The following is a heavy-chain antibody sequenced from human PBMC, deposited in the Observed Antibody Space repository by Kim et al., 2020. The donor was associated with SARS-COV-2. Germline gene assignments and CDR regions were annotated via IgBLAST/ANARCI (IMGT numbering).Heavy chain of an antibody. CDR2: INHSGST. CDR3: ARVTYYYGSGSYDAFDI. D-gene: IGHD3-10*01. V-gene: IGHV4-34*01. CDR1: GGSFSGYY. Sequence: SETLSLTCAVYGGSFSGYYWSWIRQPPGKGLEWIGEINHSGSTNYNPSLKSRVTISVDTSKNQFSLKLSSVTAADTAVYYCARVTYYYGSGSYDAFDIWGQGTMVTVSS. J-gene: IGHJ3*02.